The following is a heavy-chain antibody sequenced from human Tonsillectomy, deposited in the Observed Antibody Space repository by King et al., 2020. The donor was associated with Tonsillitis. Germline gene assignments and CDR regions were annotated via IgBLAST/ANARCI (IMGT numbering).Heavy chain of an antibody. CDR2: IAYDASYE. CDR3: AKDGIGLSDWYFGL. CDR1: GFTFDNYG. V-gene: IGHV3-30*18. Sequence: VQLVESGGGVVQPGTSLRLSCAASGFTFDNYGMHWVRQAPGKGLEWVALIAYDASYENYADSVKGRFTISRDNSKNTLYLEMNSLRVEDTAVYYCAKDGIGLSDWYFGLWGRGTLVTVSS. D-gene: IGHD3-16*01. J-gene: IGHJ2*01.